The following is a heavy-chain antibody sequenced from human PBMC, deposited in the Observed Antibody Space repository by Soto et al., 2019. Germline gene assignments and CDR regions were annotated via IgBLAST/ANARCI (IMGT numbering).Heavy chain of an antibody. CDR3: VSQRTSVLTQAYFDY. Sequence: SETLSLTCTVSGGSVSNSNYYWGWTRQSPGKGLEWIGSVYYRRRSYSKSSVKSRVTISVDTSKNQFSLNLNSVTASDTAVYFCVSQRTSVLTQAYFDYWGPGALVTVSS. D-gene: IGHD2-8*01. CDR2: VYYRRRS. V-gene: IGHV4-39*01. J-gene: IGHJ4*02. CDR1: GGSVSNSNYY.